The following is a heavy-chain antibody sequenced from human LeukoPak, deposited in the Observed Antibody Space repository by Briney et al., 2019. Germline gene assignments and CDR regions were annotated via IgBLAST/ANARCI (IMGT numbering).Heavy chain of an antibody. Sequence: PGGSLRLSCAASGFTFSSYWMSWVRQAPGKGLEWVANIKQDGSEKYYVDSVKGRFTISRDNAKNSLYLQMNSLSAEDTAVYYCARDLRDPMVRGVIGYWGQGTLVTVSS. CDR3: ARDLRDPMVRGVIGY. CDR1: GFTFSSYW. V-gene: IGHV3-7*01. D-gene: IGHD3-10*01. CDR2: IKQDGSEK. J-gene: IGHJ4*02.